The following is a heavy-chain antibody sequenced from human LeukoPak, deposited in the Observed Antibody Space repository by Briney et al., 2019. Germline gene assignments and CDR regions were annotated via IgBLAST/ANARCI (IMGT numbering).Heavy chain of an antibody. CDR1: GYTFTGYY. V-gene: IGHV1-69*05. J-gene: IGHJ3*02. CDR2: IIPIFGTA. Sequence: SVKVSCKASGYTFTGYYMHGVRQAPGQGLEWMGGIIPIFGTANYAQKFQGRVTITTDESTSTAYMELSSLRSEDTAVYYCARGGVSVVVTAIFASDIWGQGTMVTVSS. CDR3: ARGGVSVVVTAIFASDI. D-gene: IGHD2-21*02.